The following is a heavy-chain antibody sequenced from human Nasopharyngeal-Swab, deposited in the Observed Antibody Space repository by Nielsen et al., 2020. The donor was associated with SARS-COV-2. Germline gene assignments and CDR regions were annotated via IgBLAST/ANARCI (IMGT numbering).Heavy chain of an antibody. CDR2: ITLNSGNK. Sequence: SLKISCAASGFTFENYAMHWVRQPPGKGLEWVSGITLNSGNKGYVESVQGRFTISRDNARNSLYLQMNSLRAEDTALYYCAKARRTDTYGFESFDYWGQGTLVTVSS. V-gene: IGHV3-9*01. CDR3: AKARRTDTYGFESFDY. J-gene: IGHJ4*02. CDR1: GFTFENYA. D-gene: IGHD5-18*01.